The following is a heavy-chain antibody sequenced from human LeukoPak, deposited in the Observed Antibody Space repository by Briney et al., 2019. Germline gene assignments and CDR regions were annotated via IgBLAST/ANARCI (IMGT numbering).Heavy chain of an antibody. CDR1: GFTFSSYA. D-gene: IGHD6-19*01. V-gene: IGHV3-23*01. Sequence: GGSLRLSRAASGFTFSSYAMSWVRQAPGKGLEWVSAISGSGGSTYYADSVKGRFTISRDNSKNTLYLQMNSLRAEDTAVYYCAKPLRAVAGFSGDYWGQGTLVTVSS. CDR3: AKPLRAVAGFSGDY. CDR2: ISGSGGST. J-gene: IGHJ4*02.